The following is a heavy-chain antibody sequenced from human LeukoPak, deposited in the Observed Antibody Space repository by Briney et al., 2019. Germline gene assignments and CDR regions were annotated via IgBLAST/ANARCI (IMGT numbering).Heavy chain of an antibody. Sequence: PSETLSLTCTVSGYSISSGYYWGWIRQPPGKGLEWIGSIYHSGSTNYNPSLKSRVTMSVDTSKNQFSLKLSSVTAADTAVYYCARGDYYGSGPPDYWGQGTLVTVSS. CDR2: IYHSGST. D-gene: IGHD3-10*01. J-gene: IGHJ4*02. V-gene: IGHV4-38-2*02. CDR3: ARGDYYGSGPPDY. CDR1: GYSISSGYY.